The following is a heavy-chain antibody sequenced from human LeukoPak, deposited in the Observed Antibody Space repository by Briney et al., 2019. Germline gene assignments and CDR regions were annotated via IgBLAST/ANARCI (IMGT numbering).Heavy chain of an antibody. CDR1: GFTFSNYW. CDR2: IKQDGSEK. Sequence: LPGGSLRLSCAASGFTFSNYWMSWVRQAPGKGLEWVANIKQDGSEKYYVDSVKGRFTISRDNAKSSLYLQMDSLRAEDTAVYYCARGEFHLPFDIWGQGTMVTLSS. J-gene: IGHJ3*02. V-gene: IGHV3-7*04. CDR3: ARGEFHLPFDI. D-gene: IGHD3-10*01.